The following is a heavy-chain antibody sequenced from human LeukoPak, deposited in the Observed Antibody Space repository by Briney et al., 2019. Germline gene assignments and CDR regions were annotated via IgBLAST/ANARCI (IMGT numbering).Heavy chain of an antibody. CDR1: GFTVNSYE. V-gene: IGHV3-48*03. D-gene: IGHD6-19*01. CDR2: ISKSGSNM. Sequence: GGSLRLSCAASGFTVNSYEMNWVRQAPGKGLEWVSYISKSGSNMYYADSVKGRFTISRDSAKNSLYLQMNSLRVEDTAVYYCARETAVAGNDYWGQGTLVTVSS. CDR3: ARETAVAGNDY. J-gene: IGHJ4*02.